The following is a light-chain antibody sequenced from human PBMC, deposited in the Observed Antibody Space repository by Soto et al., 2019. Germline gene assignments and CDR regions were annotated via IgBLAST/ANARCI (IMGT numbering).Light chain of an antibody. CDR1: QRVDSY. CDR2: AAS. J-gene: IGKJ1*01. CDR3: QQTYTSVAT. V-gene: IGKV1-39*01. Sequence: DIQVTPSPSSLSASVGDSVTLSCQTSQRVDSYIHWYQHQSGKPPKLLIYAASTLQDGVPSRFSGGGSGTAFSLIITGLQPGDSATYYCQQTYTSVATFGQGTKVDIK.